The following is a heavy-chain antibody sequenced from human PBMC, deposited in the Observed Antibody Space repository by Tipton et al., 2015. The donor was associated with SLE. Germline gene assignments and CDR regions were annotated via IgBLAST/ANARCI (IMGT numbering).Heavy chain of an antibody. CDR3: AAMYGDARTNWFDS. V-gene: IGHV4-4*08. Sequence: LRLSCSVSGGSISSFYWSWIRQTPGKRLEWIGYIYHLGSTEYNPSLESRVTISLDTSMNQFSLKLNSVTAADTALYYCAAMYGDARTNWFDSWGQGTLVTVSS. CDR2: IYHLGST. D-gene: IGHD4-17*01. CDR1: GGSISSFY. J-gene: IGHJ5*01.